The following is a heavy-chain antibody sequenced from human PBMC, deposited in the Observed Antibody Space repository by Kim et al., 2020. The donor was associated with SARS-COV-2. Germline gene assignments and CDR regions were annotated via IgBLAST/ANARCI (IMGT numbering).Heavy chain of an antibody. V-gene: IGHV3-74*01. D-gene: IGHD2-2*01. CDR3: ARPSSTTRPCYYLDV. CDR2: ISRDGSST. Sequence: GGSLRLSCAASGFSFSTYWMYWVRQAPGKGLVWVSRISRDGSSTNYADSVKGRFTISRDNANNTLYLQMNSLRAEDTAVYYCARPSSTTRPCYYLDVWGKGTPVTVSS. J-gene: IGHJ6*03. CDR1: GFSFSTYW.